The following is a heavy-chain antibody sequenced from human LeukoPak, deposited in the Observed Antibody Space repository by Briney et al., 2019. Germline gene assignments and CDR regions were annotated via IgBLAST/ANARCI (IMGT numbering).Heavy chain of an antibody. J-gene: IGHJ6*01. V-gene: IGHV1-18*01. D-gene: IGHD6-19*01. CDR1: RYTFTNYS. Sequence: SCTPSRYTFTNYSIICVGQAPGQRNKWMGWNSAYNGNTNYAQKLQGRVTMTTDTSTSTAYMELRSLRSDDTAVYYFARVPRQWAQDYSYYGMDVWGQGTTVTVSS. CDR2: NSAYNGNT. CDR3: ARVPRQWAQDYSYYGMDV.